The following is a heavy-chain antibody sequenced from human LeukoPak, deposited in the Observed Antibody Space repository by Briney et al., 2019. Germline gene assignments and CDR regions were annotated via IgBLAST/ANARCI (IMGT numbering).Heavy chain of an antibody. CDR1: GDTFTYYW. D-gene: IGHD3-10*01. Sequence: GESLKISCKGFGEGSGDTFTYYWIAWVRQRPGKGLEWMGIIYPSDSDAIYSPSSQGQVTISADKSIRTAYLEWSSLKAWDTAMYYCASTLGMVRGSENWFDPWGQGTLVTVSS. CDR2: IYPSDSDA. CDR3: ASTLGMVRGSENWFDP. V-gene: IGHV5-51*01. J-gene: IGHJ5*02.